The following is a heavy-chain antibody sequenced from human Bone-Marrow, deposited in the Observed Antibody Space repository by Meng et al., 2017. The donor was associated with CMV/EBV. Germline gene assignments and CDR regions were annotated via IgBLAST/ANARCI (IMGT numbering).Heavy chain of an antibody. V-gene: IGHV3-21*01. CDR3: ARDMTIFGVAPLDV. CDR2: ISSSSSYI. D-gene: IGHD3-3*01. J-gene: IGHJ6*02. CDR1: GFTFSSYS. Sequence: GESLKISCAASGFTFSSYSMNWVRQAPGKGLEWVSSISSSSSYIYYADSVKGRFTISSDNAKNSLYLQMNSLRAEDTAVYYCARDMTIFGVAPLDVWGQGTTVTVSS.